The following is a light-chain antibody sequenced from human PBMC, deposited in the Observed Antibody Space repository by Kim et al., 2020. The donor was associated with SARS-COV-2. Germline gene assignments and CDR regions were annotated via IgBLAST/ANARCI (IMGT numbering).Light chain of an antibody. CDR3: SSYTGSTPYV. CDR1: SSDVGGYDY. V-gene: IGLV2-14*03. J-gene: IGLJ1*01. Sequence: GQSITISCTVTSSDVGGYDYVSWYQQHPGKAPTLLIYDVSNRPSGVSNRFSGSKSGNTASLTISGLQAEDEADYYCSSYTGSTPYVFGTGTKVTVL. CDR2: DVS.